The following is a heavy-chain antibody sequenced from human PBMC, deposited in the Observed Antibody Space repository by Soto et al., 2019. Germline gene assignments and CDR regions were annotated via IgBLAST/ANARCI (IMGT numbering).Heavy chain of an antibody. J-gene: IGHJ6*03. CDR1: GGSISSSSYY. D-gene: IGHD6-13*01. V-gene: IGHV4-39*01. Sequence: QLQLQESGPGLVKPSETLSLTCTVSGGSISSSSYYWGWIRQPPGKGLEWIGSIYYSGSTYYNPSLKSRVTISVDTSKNQFSLKLSSVTAADTAVYYCARHSTPGYSSSWYWNYYYYMDVWDKGTTVTVSS. CDR2: IYYSGST. CDR3: ARHSTPGYSSSWYWNYYYYMDV.